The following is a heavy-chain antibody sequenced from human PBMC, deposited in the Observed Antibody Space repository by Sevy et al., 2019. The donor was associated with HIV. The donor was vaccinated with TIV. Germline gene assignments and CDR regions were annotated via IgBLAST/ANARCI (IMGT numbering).Heavy chain of an antibody. CDR1: GYTFTTYG. CDR3: ARQRHYDFWSIDS. V-gene: IGHV1-18*04. CDR2: ISANTG. D-gene: IGHD3-3*01. J-gene: IGHJ4*02. Sequence: AAVKVSCKASGYTFTTYGFSWVRQAPGQGLERMGWISANTGARSLQDRITMTTDAFTSTAYMEVRSLRSDDTAVYYCARQRHYDFWSIDSWGQGTPVTVSS.